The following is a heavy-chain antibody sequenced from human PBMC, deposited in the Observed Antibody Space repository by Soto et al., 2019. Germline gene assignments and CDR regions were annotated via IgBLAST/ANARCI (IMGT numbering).Heavy chain of an antibody. CDR3: ARAYLYSSLVRRDNWFDP. D-gene: IGHD6-19*01. V-gene: IGHV4-59*01. J-gene: IGHJ5*02. Sequence: QVQLQESGPGLVKPSETLSLTCTVSGGSISSYYWSWIRQPPGKGLEWIGYIYYSGSTNYNPSLKSRVTISVDTSKNQFSLKLRSVTAADTAVYYCARAYLYSSLVRRDNWFDPWGQGTLVTVSS. CDR2: IYYSGST. CDR1: GGSISSYY.